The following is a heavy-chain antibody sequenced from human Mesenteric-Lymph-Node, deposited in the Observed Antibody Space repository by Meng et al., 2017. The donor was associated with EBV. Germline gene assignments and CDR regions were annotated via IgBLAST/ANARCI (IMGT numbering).Heavy chain of an antibody. D-gene: IGHD6-13*01. CDR3: ARRGIAAAVGRFDP. V-gene: IGHV4-39*01. CDR2: IFHSGSS. Sequence: QLQLQESGPGLVQPSETLSLTGTVSGGSISSSSYYWGWIRQPPGKGLEWIGSIFHSGSSYYNPSLKSRVTISVDTSKNQFSLKLSSVTAADTAVYYCARRGIAAAVGRFDPWGQGTLVTVSS. J-gene: IGHJ5*02. CDR1: GGSISSSSYY.